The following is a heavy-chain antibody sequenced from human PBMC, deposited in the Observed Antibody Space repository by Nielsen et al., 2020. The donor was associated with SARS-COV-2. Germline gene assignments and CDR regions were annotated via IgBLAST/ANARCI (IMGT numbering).Heavy chain of an antibody. CDR1: GFTFDDYA. J-gene: IGHJ4*02. Sequence: SLKISCAASGFTFDDYAMHWVRQAPGKGLEWVSGISWNSGSIGYADSVKGRFTISRDNAKDTLYLQMNSLRAEDTAVYYCVRVGYSCGYDYWGQGALVTVSS. CDR2: ISWNSGSI. D-gene: IGHD5-18*01. CDR3: VRVGYSCGYDY. V-gene: IGHV3-9*01.